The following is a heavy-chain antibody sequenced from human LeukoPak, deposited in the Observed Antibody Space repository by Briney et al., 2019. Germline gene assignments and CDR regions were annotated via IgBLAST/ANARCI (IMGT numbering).Heavy chain of an antibody. D-gene: IGHD6-19*01. J-gene: IGHJ4*02. V-gene: IGHV1-18*01. CDR2: ISAYNGHT. CDR1: DYTFTSYG. CDR3: ARDKDLGAVAGTFDY. Sequence: ASVKVSRKAFDYTFTSYGISWVRQAPGQGLEWMGWISAYNGHTNYAQKLQGRVTMTTDTSTSTAYMELRSLGSDDTAVYFCARDKDLGAVAGTFDYWGQGTLVTVSS.